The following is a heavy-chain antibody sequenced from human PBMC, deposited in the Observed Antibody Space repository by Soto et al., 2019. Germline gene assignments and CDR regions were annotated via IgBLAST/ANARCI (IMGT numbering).Heavy chain of an antibody. CDR2: MNPNSGNT. D-gene: IGHD4-17*01. CDR3: ARVGGYGDYAIDAFDI. CDR1: GYTFTSYD. J-gene: IGHJ3*02. V-gene: IGHV1-8*01. Sequence: ASVKVSCKASGYTFTSYDINWVRQATGQGLEWMGWMNPNSGNTGCAQKFQGRVTMTRNTSISTAYMELSSLRSEDTAVYYCARVGGYGDYAIDAFDIWGQGTMVTVSS.